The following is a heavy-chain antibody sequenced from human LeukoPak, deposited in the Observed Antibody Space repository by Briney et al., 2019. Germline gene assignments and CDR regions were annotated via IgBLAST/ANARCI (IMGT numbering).Heavy chain of an antibody. CDR3: ARGARVRGVNWFDP. CDR1: GFTFSNES. D-gene: IGHD3-10*01. J-gene: IGHJ5*02. Sequence: WGSLRLCCAASGFTFSNESMNWGRQAPGKRLEWVSSISSSSSYIYYADSVKGRFTISRDNAKNSLYLQMNSLRAEDTAVYYCARGARVRGVNWFDPWGQGTLVTVSS. CDR2: ISSSSSYI. V-gene: IGHV3-21*01.